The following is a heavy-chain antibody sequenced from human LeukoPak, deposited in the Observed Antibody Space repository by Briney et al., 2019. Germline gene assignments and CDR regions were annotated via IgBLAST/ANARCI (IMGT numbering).Heavy chain of an antibody. Sequence: ASVKVSCKASGYTFTSYDINWVRQATGQGLEWMGWMNPNSGNTGYAQKFQGRVTMTRNTSISTAYMELSSLRSEDTAVYYCARGSKGYYGSGRRYYYYYMDVWGKGTTVTISS. CDR3: ARGSKGYYGSGRRYYYYYMDV. V-gene: IGHV1-8*01. CDR2: MNPNSGNT. D-gene: IGHD3-10*01. J-gene: IGHJ6*03. CDR1: GYTFTSYD.